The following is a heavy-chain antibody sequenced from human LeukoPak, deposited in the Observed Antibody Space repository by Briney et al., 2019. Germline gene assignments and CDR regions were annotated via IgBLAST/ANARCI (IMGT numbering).Heavy chain of an antibody. D-gene: IGHD3-10*01. CDR3: VRGEYYSSSGMDV. V-gene: IGHV3-30*03. CDR2: ISYDGSNE. CDR1: RFTFSDYG. Sequence: GRSLRLSCAASRFTFSDYGLHWVRQAPGKGLEWVAAISYDGSNEYFGDSLKGRSTISRDNSKNTLYLQMNRLRVEDTAVYYCVRGEYYSSSGMDVWGQGTTVTVSS. J-gene: IGHJ6*02.